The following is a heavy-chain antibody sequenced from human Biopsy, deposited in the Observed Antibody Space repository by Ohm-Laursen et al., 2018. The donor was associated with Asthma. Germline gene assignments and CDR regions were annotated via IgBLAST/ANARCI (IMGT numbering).Heavy chain of an antibody. J-gene: IGHJ6*02. CDR2: ISVYNGNT. Sequence: SVKVSCKPSGYTFNSAGITWVRQAPGQGLEWMGWISVYNGNTKVAQKLQDRVTMITDTSTSTAYMELRSLRSDDTAVYFCARAVDYSHYYGIDVWGQGTTATVS. D-gene: IGHD3-10*01. V-gene: IGHV1-18*01. CDR1: GYTFNSAG. CDR3: ARAVDYSHYYGIDV.